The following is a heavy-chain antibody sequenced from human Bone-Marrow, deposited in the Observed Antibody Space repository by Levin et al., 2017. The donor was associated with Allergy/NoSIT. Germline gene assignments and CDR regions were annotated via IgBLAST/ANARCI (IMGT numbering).Heavy chain of an antibody. CDR3: TRTAATVEGYSSSIGGAYYYYGMDV. V-gene: IGHV3-49*04. D-gene: IGHD6-6*01. CDR1: GFTFGDYA. CDR2: IRSKAYGGTT. J-gene: IGHJ6*02. Sequence: GGSLRLSCTASGFTFGDYAMSWVRQAPGKGLEWVGFIRSKAYGGTTEYAASVKGRFTISRDDSKSIAYLQMNSLKTEDTAVYYCTRTAATVEGYSSSIGGAYYYYGMDVWGQGTTVTVSS.